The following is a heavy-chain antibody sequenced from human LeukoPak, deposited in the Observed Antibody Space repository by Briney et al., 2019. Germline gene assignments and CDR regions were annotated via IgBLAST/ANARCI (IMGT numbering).Heavy chain of an antibody. CDR1: GGSFSGYY. CDR3: ASRGHDYGDFGGWFDT. Sequence: SETLSLTCAVYGGSFSGYYWSWIRQPPGKGLEWIGEINHSGSTDYNPSLKSRITISVDTSKNQFSLNLNSVTAADTAVYYCASRGHDYGDFGGWFDTWGQGNLVTVSS. J-gene: IGHJ5*02. D-gene: IGHD4-17*01. V-gene: IGHV4-34*01. CDR2: INHSGST.